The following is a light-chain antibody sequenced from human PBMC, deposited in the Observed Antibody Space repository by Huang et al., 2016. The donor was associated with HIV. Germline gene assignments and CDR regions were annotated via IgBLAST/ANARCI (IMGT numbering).Light chain of an antibody. CDR1: QSVSNY. CDR3: QHYGSALIT. V-gene: IGKV3-20*01. CDR2: AAS. J-gene: IGKJ5*01. Sequence: EIVLTQSPDTVSLSPGERATLSCRASQSVSNYLAWYQQKPGQAPRLLIYAASSRATGIPDRFSGSGSGTDFTLTITRLEPEDFAVYYCQHYGSALITFGQGTRLEIK.